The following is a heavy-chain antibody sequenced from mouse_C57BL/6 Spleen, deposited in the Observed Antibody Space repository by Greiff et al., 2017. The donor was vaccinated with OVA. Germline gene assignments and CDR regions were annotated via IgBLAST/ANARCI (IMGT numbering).Heavy chain of an antibody. V-gene: IGHV1-78*01. CDR3: ARRGYGNLPYFDY. J-gene: IGHJ2*01. CDR2: IYPRDGST. CDR1: GYTFTDHT. D-gene: IGHD2-10*02. Sequence: LQESDAELVKPGASVKISCKVSGYTFTDHTIHWMKQRPEQGLEWIGYIYPRDGSTKYNEKFKGKATLTADKSSSTDYMQLNSLTSEDSAVYCCARRGYGNLPYFDYWGKGTTLTVSS.